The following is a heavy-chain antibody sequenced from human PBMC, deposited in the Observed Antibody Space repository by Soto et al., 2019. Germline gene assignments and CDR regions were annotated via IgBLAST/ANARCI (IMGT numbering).Heavy chain of an antibody. CDR1: GYSFTSHW. D-gene: IGHD1-1*01. CDR2: IDPSDSYT. Sequence: GESRKIACQGSGYSFTSHWTTWVGQTTGKGLEWMGSIDPSDSYTNYSPSFQGRVTISAARSISTAFLQWSSLEASDTAIYYCARRLSGPKEEYNAYYFYGLAVWGQGTTVPVSS. J-gene: IGHJ6*02. V-gene: IGHV5-10-1*01. CDR3: ARRLSGPKEEYNAYYFYGLAV.